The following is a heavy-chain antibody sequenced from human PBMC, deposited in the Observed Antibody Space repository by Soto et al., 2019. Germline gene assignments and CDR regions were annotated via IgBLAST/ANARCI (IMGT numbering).Heavy chain of an antibody. D-gene: IGHD5-18*01. Sequence: GGSLRLSCAASGFTFSSYGMSWVRQAPGEGLEWVSGISGSGGSTYYADSVKGRFTISRDNSKNTLYLQMYSLRAEDTAVYYCAKAGPGSSYGYYFDSWGQGTLVTVSS. CDR2: ISGSGGST. J-gene: IGHJ4*02. CDR3: AKAGPGSSYGYYFDS. V-gene: IGHV3-23*01. CDR1: GFTFSSYG.